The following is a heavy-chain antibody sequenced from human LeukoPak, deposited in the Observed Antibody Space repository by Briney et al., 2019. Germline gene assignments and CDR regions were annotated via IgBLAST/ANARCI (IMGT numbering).Heavy chain of an antibody. Sequence: ASVKVTCQASGYTFTSYGISWVRPAPGQGLEWMGWISAYNGNTNYAQKLQGRVTMTTDTSTSTAYMELRSLRSDDTAVYYCARDLVVATPGHGYWGQGTLVTVSS. CDR3: ARDLVVATPGHGY. CDR1: GYTFTSYG. CDR2: ISAYNGNT. J-gene: IGHJ4*02. D-gene: IGHD5-12*01. V-gene: IGHV1-18*01.